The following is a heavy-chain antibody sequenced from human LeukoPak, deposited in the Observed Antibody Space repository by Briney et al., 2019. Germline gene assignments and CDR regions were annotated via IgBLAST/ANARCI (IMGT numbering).Heavy chain of an antibody. CDR1: GFTFSSYE. CDR2: ISSIGRTI. Sequence: GGSLRLSCAASGFTFSSYEMNWVRHAPGKGLEWVSYISSIGRTIYYADSVKGRFTISRDNAKNSLYLQMNSLRAEDTAVYYCARLYSSSSGKAFDIWGQGTMVTVSS. D-gene: IGHD6-6*01. J-gene: IGHJ3*02. V-gene: IGHV3-48*03. CDR3: ARLYSSSSGKAFDI.